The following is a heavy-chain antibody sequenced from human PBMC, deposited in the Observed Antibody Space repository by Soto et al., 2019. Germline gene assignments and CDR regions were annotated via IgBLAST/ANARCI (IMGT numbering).Heavy chain of an antibody. D-gene: IGHD2-21*01. V-gene: IGHV4-31*03. CDR1: GGSISSPNFY. Sequence: SETLSLTCTVSGGSISSPNFYWSWIRQHPGKGLEWIGHIYYNGTTYYNPTLKSRVSISVDTSKNQFSLQMNSLRDDDTAVYYCARGRGYCGGTNCYLDYWGQGALVTVSS. J-gene: IGHJ4*02. CDR2: IYYNGTT. CDR3: ARGRGYCGGTNCYLDY.